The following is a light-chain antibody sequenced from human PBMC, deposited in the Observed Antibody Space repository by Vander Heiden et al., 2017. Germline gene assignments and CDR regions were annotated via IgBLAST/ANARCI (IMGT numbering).Light chain of an antibody. CDR1: QSLLHSNGYNY. Sequence: DIVMTQSSLSLLVTPGEPASISCRSSQSLLHSNGYNYLDWYLQKPGQSPQLLIYLGSNRASGVPDRFSGSGSGTDFTLKISRVEAEDVGVYYCRQALQAPQTFGQGTRLEMK. J-gene: IGKJ2*01. V-gene: IGKV2-28*01. CDR3: RQALQAPQT. CDR2: LGS.